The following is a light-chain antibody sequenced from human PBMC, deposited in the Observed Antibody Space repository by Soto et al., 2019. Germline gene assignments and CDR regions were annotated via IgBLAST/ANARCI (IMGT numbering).Light chain of an antibody. CDR1: QSVSSY. CDR2: AAS. J-gene: IGKJ5*01. V-gene: IGKV3-20*01. CDR3: QQSSRSPVT. Sequence: EIVMTQSPATLSVSPGERATLSCRASQSVSSYLAWYQQKPGQVPRLLMSAASSRATGIPDRFSGSGSGTDFTLTISRLEPEDFAVYYCQQSSRSPVTFGQGTRLEI.